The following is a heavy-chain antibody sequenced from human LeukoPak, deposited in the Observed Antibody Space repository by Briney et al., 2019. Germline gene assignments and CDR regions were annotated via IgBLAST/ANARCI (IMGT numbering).Heavy chain of an antibody. CDR1: GFTHSIYA. V-gene: IGHV3-30*04. CDR3: ARDRYYDSSGPQTGYYYGMDV. D-gene: IGHD3-22*01. Sequence: GGPLRLFCTASGFTHSIYAMHWVRQAPGKALVCVADISYDGCNKYFADSVKGRFTISRDNSKNTLYLQMNSLRAEDTAMYYCARDRYYDSSGPQTGYYYGMDVWGQGTTVTVSS. J-gene: IGHJ6*02. CDR2: ISYDGCNK.